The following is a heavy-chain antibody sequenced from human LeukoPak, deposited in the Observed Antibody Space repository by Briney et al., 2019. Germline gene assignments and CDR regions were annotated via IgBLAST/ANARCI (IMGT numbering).Heavy chain of an antibody. CDR2: VSYSGRT. V-gene: IGHV4-59*08. Sequence: SETLSLTCTVSGASISNYYWSWIRQPPGKGLECIGYVSYSGRTNHNPSLKSRVTIPADTSKNQFSLKLTSVTAADTAVSYCARHERGAENLDYWGQGTLVTVSS. CDR3: ARHERGAENLDY. CDR1: GASISNYY. J-gene: IGHJ4*02. D-gene: IGHD1-1*01.